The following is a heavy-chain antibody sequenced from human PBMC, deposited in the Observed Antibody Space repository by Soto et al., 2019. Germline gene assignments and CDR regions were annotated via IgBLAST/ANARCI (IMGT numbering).Heavy chain of an antibody. J-gene: IGHJ6*02. Sequence: QVHLVQSGAEVRKPGASVKVSCKTSGYTFSKFGISWVRQAPGQGLQWMGWITAFNGNTNYEERFPGGVTMPTDTSTSTAYMELRNLRSDDTAVYYCARDLGGVEVPGVTRADVWGQGTTVTVSS. CDR2: ITAFNGNT. CDR1: GYTFSKFG. D-gene: IGHD2-15*01. V-gene: IGHV1-18*01. CDR3: ARDLGGVEVPGVTRADV.